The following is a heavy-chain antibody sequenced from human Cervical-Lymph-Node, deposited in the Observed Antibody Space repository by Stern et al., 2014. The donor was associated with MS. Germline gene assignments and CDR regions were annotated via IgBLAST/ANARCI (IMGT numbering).Heavy chain of an antibody. J-gene: IGHJ5*02. CDR2: ISGYNDNT. CDR3: ARDPRIAVAGTGGGFDP. D-gene: IGHD6-19*01. Sequence: VQLVESEAEVKKPGASVKVSCKSSGYTFSTYGISWVRQAPGQGLEWMGWISGYNDNTNYVEKFQGRVTMTTDTSTSTAYMELRSLRSDDTAVYYCARDPRIAVAGTGGGFDPWGQGTLVTVSS. CDR1: GYTFSTYG. V-gene: IGHV1-18*01.